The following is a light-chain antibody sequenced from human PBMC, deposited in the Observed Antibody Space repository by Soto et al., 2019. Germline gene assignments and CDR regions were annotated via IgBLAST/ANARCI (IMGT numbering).Light chain of an antibody. CDR3: SSYTSSSTVV. J-gene: IGLJ2*01. CDR1: SSDVGGYNY. CDR2: DVS. V-gene: IGLV2-14*01. Sequence: QSALTQPASVSGPPGQSITISCTGTSSDVGGYNYVSWYQQHPGKAPQLMIYDVSNRPSGVSNRFSGSKSGNTASLTISGLQAEDEADYYCSSYTSSSTVVFGGGTQLTVL.